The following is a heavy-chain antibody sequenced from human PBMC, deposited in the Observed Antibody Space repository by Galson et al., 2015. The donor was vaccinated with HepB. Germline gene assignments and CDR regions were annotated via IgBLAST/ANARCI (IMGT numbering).Heavy chain of an antibody. V-gene: IGHV3-30*18. J-gene: IGHJ6*02. CDR2: ISYDGSNK. D-gene: IGHD2-2*01. Sequence: SLRLSCAASGFTFSSYGMHWVRQAPGKGLEWVAVISYDGSNKYYADSVKGRFTISRDNSKNTLYLQMNSLRAEDTAVYYCAKELPSAGCSSTSCYYYYGMDVWGQGTTVTVSS. CDR1: GFTFSSYG. CDR3: AKELPSAGCSSTSCYYYYGMDV.